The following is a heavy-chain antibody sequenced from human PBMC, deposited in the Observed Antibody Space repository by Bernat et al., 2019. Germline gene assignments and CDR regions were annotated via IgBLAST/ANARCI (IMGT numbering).Heavy chain of an antibody. V-gene: IGHV3-11*01. CDR3: ARERGRITMVQGVIMDAFDI. CDR1: GFTFSDCY. J-gene: IGHJ3*02. D-gene: IGHD3-10*01. CDR2: ISSSGSTI. Sequence: QVQLVESGGGLVKPGGSLRLSCAASGFTFSDCYMSWIRQAPGKGLEWVSYISSSGSTIYYADSVKGRFTISRDNAKNSLYLQMNSLRAEDTAVYYCARERGRITMVQGVIMDAFDIWGQGTMVTVSS.